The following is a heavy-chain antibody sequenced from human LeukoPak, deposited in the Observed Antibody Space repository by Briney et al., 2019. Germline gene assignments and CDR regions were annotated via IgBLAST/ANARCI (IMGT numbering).Heavy chain of an antibody. V-gene: IGHV1-2*02. J-gene: IGHJ5*02. D-gene: IGHD2-21*01. CDR3: ARVGVNDH. CDR2: MNPNSGAT. CDR1: GYTFTGYY. Sequence: ASVKVSCKASGYTFTGYYMHWVRQAPGQGLEWMGCMNPNSGATNYAQNFQGRVTMTRDTSISTAYMELNRLRSDDTAVYYCARVGVNDHWGQGTLVTVSS.